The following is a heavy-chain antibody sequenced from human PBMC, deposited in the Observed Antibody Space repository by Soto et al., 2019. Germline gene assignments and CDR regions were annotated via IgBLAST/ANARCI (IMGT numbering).Heavy chain of an antibody. Sequence: QVQLQESGPGLVKPSETLSLTCTVSGGYISSYYWTWIRQPPGKGLEWIGYIYYSGSTNYNPSLKSRVTMSIDTSKTQFSLKLSSVTAADTAVYYCARAFGSTMPSLFWGQGTLVTVSS. D-gene: IGHD2-2*01. CDR2: IYYSGST. CDR1: GGYISSYY. J-gene: IGHJ4*02. V-gene: IGHV4-59*01. CDR3: ARAFGSTMPSLF.